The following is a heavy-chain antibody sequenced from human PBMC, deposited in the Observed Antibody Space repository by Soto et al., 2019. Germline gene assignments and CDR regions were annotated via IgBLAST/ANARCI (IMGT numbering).Heavy chain of an antibody. CDR3: AHSKVTAHFDY. CDR2: IYWDDDK. Sequence: QITLKESGPTLVKPTQTLTLTCTFSGFSLSTSGVGVGWIRQPPGKALEWLALIYWDDDKRYSPSLKSRLTPTXXTSKNQVVLTMTNMDPVDTATYYCAHSKVTAHFDYWGQGTLVTVSS. CDR1: GFSLSTSGVG. J-gene: IGHJ4*02. D-gene: IGHD4-4*01. V-gene: IGHV2-5*02.